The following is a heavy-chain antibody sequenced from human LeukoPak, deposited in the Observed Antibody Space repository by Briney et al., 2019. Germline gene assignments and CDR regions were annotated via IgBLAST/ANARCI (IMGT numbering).Heavy chain of an antibody. Sequence: GGSLRLSCAASGFTFSNAWMSWVRQAPGKGREWVGRIKSKTDGGTTDYAAPVKGRLTISRDDSKNTLYLQMNSLKTEDTAVYYCTTAAGPYAELDYWGQGTLVTVSS. D-gene: IGHD6-19*01. J-gene: IGHJ4*02. V-gene: IGHV3-15*01. CDR2: IKSKTDGGTT. CDR1: GFTFSNAW. CDR3: TTAAGPYAELDY.